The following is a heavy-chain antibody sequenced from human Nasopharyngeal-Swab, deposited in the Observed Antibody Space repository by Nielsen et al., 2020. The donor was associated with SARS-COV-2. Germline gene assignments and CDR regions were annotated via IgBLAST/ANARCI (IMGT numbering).Heavy chain of an antibody. Sequence: GGSLRLSCAASGFTFRDYYMSWLRQAPGKGLEWVSYISSSSSYTNYADSVKGRFTISRDNAKNSLYLQMNSLRAEDTAVYYCAREYSGSYLGVDYWGQGTLVTVSS. J-gene: IGHJ4*02. V-gene: IGHV3-11*06. CDR1: GFTFRDYY. CDR3: AREYSGSYLGVDY. CDR2: ISSSSSYT. D-gene: IGHD1-26*01.